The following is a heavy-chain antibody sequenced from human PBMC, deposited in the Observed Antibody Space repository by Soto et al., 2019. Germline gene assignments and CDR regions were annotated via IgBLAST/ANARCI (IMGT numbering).Heavy chain of an antibody. V-gene: IGHV3-15*01. Sequence: GGSLRLSCVASGFNLSHPWMTWVRQAAGKGLEWVGRIKSKTDGGTADYAAPVKGRATISRDDSKNTVYLQMNSLKTEDTAVYYCTTGIYYDILTGYHNVAYWGQGALVTVYS. J-gene: IGHJ4*02. D-gene: IGHD3-9*01. CDR1: GFNLSHPW. CDR3: TTGIYYDILTGYHNVAY. CDR2: IKSKTDGGTA.